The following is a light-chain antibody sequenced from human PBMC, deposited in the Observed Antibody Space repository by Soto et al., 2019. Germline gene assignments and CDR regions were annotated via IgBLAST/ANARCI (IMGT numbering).Light chain of an antibody. CDR3: AAWDNSLSGNV. V-gene: IGLV1-44*01. CDR1: SSNIGTNT. CDR2: SNN. Sequence: QSALTQPPSASGTPGQRVTISCSGSSSNIGTNTVNWYQQLPGTAPKLLIYSNNQRPSGVPDRFSGSKSGTSASLAISGLQSEDEADYYCAAWDNSLSGNVFGSVTKLTVL. J-gene: IGLJ1*01.